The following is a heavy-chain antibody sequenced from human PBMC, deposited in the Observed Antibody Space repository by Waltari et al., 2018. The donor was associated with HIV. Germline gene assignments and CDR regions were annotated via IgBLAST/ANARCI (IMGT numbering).Heavy chain of an antibody. CDR2: INHSGST. V-gene: IGHV4-34*01. D-gene: IGHD3-3*01. Sequence: QVQLQQWGAGLLKPSETLSLTSAVYGGSFRGYYWSWFRQPPGKGGEWIGEINHSGSTNYNPSLKSRVTISVDTSKNQFSLKLSSVTAADTAVYYCARTLNYDFWSGYSARYYGMDVWGQGTTVTVSS. CDR3: ARTLNYDFWSGYSARYYGMDV. J-gene: IGHJ6*02. CDR1: GGSFRGYY.